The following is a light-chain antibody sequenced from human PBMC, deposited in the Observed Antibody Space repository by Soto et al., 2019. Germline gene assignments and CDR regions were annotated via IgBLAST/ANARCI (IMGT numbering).Light chain of an antibody. CDR3: QQYNNWPHL. CDR2: GAS. V-gene: IGKV3-15*01. CDR1: QSVSSN. Sequence: EIVMTQSPATLSVSPGERATLSCRASQSVSSNLAWYQQKPGQAPRLLIYGASTRATAIPARFSGSGSGTEFTLTISSLQSEDFAVYYCQQYNNWPHLFAPGTKVDIK. J-gene: IGKJ3*01.